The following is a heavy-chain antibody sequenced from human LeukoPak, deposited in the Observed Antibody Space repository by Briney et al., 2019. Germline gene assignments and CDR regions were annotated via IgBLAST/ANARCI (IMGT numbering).Heavy chain of an antibody. CDR2: IYYSGST. D-gene: IGHD3-10*01. V-gene: IGHV4-34*01. CDR1: GVSFSGYY. CDR3: ARNRYYYGSRNYGVPTWFDP. Sequence: SETLSLTCAVYGVSFSGYYWSWIRQPPGKGLEWIGSIYYSGSTYYKPSLKSRLTISVDTSKNHFSLKLSSVTAADTAVYYFARNRYYYGSRNYGVPTWFDPWGQGTLVTVSS. J-gene: IGHJ5*02.